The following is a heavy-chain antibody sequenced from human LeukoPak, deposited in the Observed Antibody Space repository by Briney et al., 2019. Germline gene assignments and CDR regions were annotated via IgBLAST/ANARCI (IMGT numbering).Heavy chain of an antibody. J-gene: IGHJ4*02. CDR1: GFTFSSYS. D-gene: IGHD6-19*01. Sequence: GGSLRLSCAASGFTFSSYSMNWVRQAPGKGLEWMAFIRSDGSNKYYADSVKGRFTISRDNSKNTLYLQMNSLRAEDTAVYYCARILDSAWGELGYWGQGTPVTVSS. V-gene: IGHV3-30*02. CDR2: IRSDGSNK. CDR3: ARILDSAWGELGY.